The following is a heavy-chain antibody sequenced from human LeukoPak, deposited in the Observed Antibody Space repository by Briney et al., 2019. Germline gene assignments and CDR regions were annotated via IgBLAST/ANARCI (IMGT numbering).Heavy chain of an antibody. CDR3: ARDYYGSGSFHHISEGFDY. D-gene: IGHD3-10*01. CDR1: GDSVTSNSAA. CDR2: TYYSAKRYN. J-gene: IGHJ4*02. V-gene: IGHV6-1*01. Sequence: SQTLSLTCAISGDSVTSNSAAWNWIRQSPSKGLEWLGRTYYSAKRYNDYAVSVKSRITINPDTSKNQFPLQLNSVTPEDTAVYYCARDYYGSGSFHHISEGFDYWGQGTLVTVSS.